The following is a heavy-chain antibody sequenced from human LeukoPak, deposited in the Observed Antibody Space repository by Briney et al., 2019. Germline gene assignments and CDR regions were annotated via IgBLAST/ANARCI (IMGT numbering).Heavy chain of an antibody. D-gene: IGHD3-3*01. CDR1: GYTFTGYY. V-gene: IGHV1-2*02. CDR2: INPNSGGT. J-gene: IGHJ4*02. CDR3: ARGKYYDFWSGYYKDY. Sequence: GASVTVSCKASGYTFTGYYMHWVRQAPGQGLEWMGWINPNSGGTNYAQKFQGRVTMTRDTSISTAYMELSRLRSDDTAVYYCARGKYYDFWSGYYKDYWGQGTLVTVSS.